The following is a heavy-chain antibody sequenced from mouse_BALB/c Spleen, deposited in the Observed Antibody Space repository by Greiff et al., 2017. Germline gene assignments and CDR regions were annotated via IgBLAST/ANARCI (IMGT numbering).Heavy chain of an antibody. CDR2: IYPGDGDT. J-gene: IGHJ2*01. Sequence: VQLQQSGAELVRPGSSVKISCKASGYAFSSYWMNWVKQRPGQGLEWIGQIYPGDGDTNYNGKFKGKATLTADKSSSTAYMQLSSLTSEDSAVYFCARERDWEGAYFDYWGQGTTLTVSS. V-gene: IGHV1-80*01. D-gene: IGHD4-1*01. CDR3: ARERDWEGAYFDY. CDR1: GYAFSSYW.